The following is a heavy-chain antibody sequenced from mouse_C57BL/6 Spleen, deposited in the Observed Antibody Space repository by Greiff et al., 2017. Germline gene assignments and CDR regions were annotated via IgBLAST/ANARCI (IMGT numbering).Heavy chain of an antibody. CDR3: ASYDDYVDFGY. CDR2: IDPSDSYT. D-gene: IGHD2-3*01. J-gene: IGHJ2*01. CDR1: GFTFTSYW. V-gene: IGHV1-69*01. Sequence: QVQLKQPGAGLVMPGASLKLSCKASGFTFTSYWMHWVKQRPGQGLEWIGEIDPSDSYTNYNQKLKGKSTLTVDKTSITAYMQLSSLTSEDSAVYYCASYDDYVDFGYWGQGTTLTVSS.